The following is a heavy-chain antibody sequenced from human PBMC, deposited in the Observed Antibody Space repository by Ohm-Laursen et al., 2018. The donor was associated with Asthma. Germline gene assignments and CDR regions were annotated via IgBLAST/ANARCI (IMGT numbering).Heavy chain of an antibody. D-gene: IGHD3-3*01. V-gene: IGHV3-30*03. Sequence: SLRLSCAASGFSFRNYGMHWVRQAPGKGLEWVGVLSSDGSHKYYADSVNGRFTVSRDDSKNTLYLQMNSLRPDDTAVYYCARNVMEWYLPAFDFWGQGTLVTVSS. CDR3: ARNVMEWYLPAFDF. CDR2: LSSDGSHK. J-gene: IGHJ4*02. CDR1: GFSFRNYG.